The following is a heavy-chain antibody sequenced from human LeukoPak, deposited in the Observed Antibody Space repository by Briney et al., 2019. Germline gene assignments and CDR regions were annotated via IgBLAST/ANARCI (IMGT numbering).Heavy chain of an antibody. CDR1: GYTFTSYD. CDR2: ITDYFGNT. Sequence: ASVKVSCKASGYTFTSYDINWVRQAPGQGLEWMGRITDYFGNTNYAQKFQGRVIMTANTSTNTASMELRSLRSDDTAVYYCARPANLYYASDAFDIWGQGTMVTVSS. V-gene: IGHV1-18*01. D-gene: IGHD3-16*01. J-gene: IGHJ3*02. CDR3: ARPANLYYASDAFDI.